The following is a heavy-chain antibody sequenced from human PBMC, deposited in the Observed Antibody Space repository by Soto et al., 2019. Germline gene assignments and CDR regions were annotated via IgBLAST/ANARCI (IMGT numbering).Heavy chain of an antibody. J-gene: IGHJ4*02. Sequence: SLRLSCAASGFTFSDYYMSWIRQAPGKGLEWVSYISSSGSTIYYADSVKGRFTISRDNAKNSLYLQMNSLRAEDTAVYYCARIQRYDFWSGYPSDYWGQGTLVTVSS. CDR1: GFTFSDYY. V-gene: IGHV3-11*01. D-gene: IGHD3-3*01. CDR2: ISSSGSTI. CDR3: ARIQRYDFWSGYPSDY.